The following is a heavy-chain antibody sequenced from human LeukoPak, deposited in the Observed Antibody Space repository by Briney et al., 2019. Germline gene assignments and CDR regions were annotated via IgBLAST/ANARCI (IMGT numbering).Heavy chain of an antibody. V-gene: IGHV4-38-2*02. D-gene: IGHD3-16*01. J-gene: IGHJ4*02. CDR1: GYSISSGYY. Sequence: PSETLSLTCTVSGYSISSGYYWGWIRQPPGKGLEWIGSIYHSGRTYYNPSLKSRVTISVDTSKNQFSLKLNSVTAADTAVYYCARGRFAGGSQYRGVDYWGQGTLVTVSS. CDR2: IYHSGRT. CDR3: ARGRFAGGSQYRGVDY.